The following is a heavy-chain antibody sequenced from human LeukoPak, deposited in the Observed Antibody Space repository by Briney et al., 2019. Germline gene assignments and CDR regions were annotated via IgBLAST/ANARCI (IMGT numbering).Heavy chain of an antibody. CDR1: GFTFSGHW. J-gene: IGHJ4*02. D-gene: IGHD3-10*01. CDR3: ARSGYYNGYDY. Sequence: GGSLTLSCAASGFTFSGHWMHWVRQVPGKGLMGVSRISSDGSITTYADSVKGRFTISRDIARNTLYLQMNSLTADDTALYYCARSGYYNGYDYWGQGTLVTVSS. CDR2: ISSDGSIT. V-gene: IGHV3-74*03.